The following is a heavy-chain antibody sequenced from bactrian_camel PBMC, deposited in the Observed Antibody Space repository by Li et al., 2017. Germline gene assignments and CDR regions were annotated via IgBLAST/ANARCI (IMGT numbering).Heavy chain of an antibody. D-gene: IGHD2*01. V-gene: IGHV3S1*01. J-gene: IGHJ6*01. CDR2: IYTGGGST. CDR3: AAEQEWLLVRPCGRTLDTATDFRY. CDR1: GYTYNRYC. Sequence: HVQLVESGGGSVKAGGSLTLTCVASGYTYNRYCMGWFRLAPGKEREGVAAIYTGGGSTYYADSVKGRFTISQDNAKNTLYLQMNNVTAGDTAMYYCAAEQEWLLVRPCGRTLDTATDFRYWGQGTQVTVS.